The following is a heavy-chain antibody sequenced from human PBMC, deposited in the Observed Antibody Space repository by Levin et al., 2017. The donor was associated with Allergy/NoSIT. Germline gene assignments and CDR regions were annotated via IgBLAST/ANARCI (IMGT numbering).Heavy chain of an antibody. Sequence: SQTLSLTCAISGDSVSSNSAAWNWIRQSPSRGLEWLGRTYYRSKWYNDYAVSVKSRITINPDTSKNQFSLQLNSVTPEDTAVYYCARGPRYCSSTSCYKYGKVYYYYGMDVWGQGTTVTVSS. CDR2: TYYRSKWYN. J-gene: IGHJ6*02. CDR3: ARGPRYCSSTSCYKYGKVYYYYGMDV. CDR1: GDSVSSNSAA. V-gene: IGHV6-1*01. D-gene: IGHD2-2*02.